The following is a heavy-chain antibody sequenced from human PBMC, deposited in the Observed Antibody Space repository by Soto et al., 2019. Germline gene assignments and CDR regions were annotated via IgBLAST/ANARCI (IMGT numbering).Heavy chain of an antibody. J-gene: IGHJ3*02. CDR1: GFTFSDYY. CDR3: ARDADILTGSDAFDI. V-gene: IGHV3-11*05. D-gene: IGHD3-9*01. Sequence: GGSLRLSCAASGFTFSDYYTSWIRQAPGKGLEWVSYIGSSSSYTNYADSVKGRFTISRDSAKNSLYLQMNSLRAEDTAVYYCARDADILTGSDAFDIWGQGTMVTVSS. CDR2: IGSSSSYT.